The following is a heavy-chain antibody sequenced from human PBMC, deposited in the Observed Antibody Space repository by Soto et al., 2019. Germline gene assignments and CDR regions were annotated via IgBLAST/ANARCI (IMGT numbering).Heavy chain of an antibody. Sequence: SETLSLTCTVSGGSISSSSYYWGWIRQPPGKGLEWIGSIYYSGSTYYNPSLKSRVTISVDTSKNQFSLKLSSVTAADTAVYYCARTGPRIGAFDIWGQGTMVTVSS. CDR2: IYYSGST. J-gene: IGHJ3*02. CDR1: GGSISSSSYY. CDR3: ARTGPRIGAFDI. V-gene: IGHV4-39*01. D-gene: IGHD4-17*01.